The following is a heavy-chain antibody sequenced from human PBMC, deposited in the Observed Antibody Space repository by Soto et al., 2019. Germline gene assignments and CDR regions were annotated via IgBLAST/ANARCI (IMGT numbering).Heavy chain of an antibody. D-gene: IGHD3-22*01. CDR3: ARLGAYYQSLEP. Sequence: PSDTLSLTFTVSGCAFSPNYWSWIRQPPGKGLEWVGYIYYGGTTSYNPSLQSRVTISLETSKSQFSLRLTSVTAADTAVYYCARLGAYYQSLEPWGPGTLGTVSS. V-gene: IGHV4-59*08. CDR1: GCAFSPNY. J-gene: IGHJ5*02. CDR2: IYYGGTT.